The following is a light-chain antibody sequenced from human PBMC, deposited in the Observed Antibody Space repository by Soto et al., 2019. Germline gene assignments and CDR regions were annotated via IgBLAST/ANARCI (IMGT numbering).Light chain of an antibody. CDR3: QQSYSTPYT. J-gene: IGKJ2*01. Sequence: DIQMTQSPSSLSASVGDRVTIACRASQSISSYLIWFQQKPGRAPKLLIYAASALRSGVPSRFRGSGSGTESTLTISSLQPEDFATYYCQQSYSTPYTFGQGTKLDIK. CDR2: AAS. V-gene: IGKV1-39*01. CDR1: QSISSY.